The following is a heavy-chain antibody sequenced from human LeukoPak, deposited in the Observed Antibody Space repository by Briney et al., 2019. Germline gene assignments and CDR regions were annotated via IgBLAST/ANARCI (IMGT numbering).Heavy chain of an antibody. Sequence: TGVSLRLSCAGSAFTFNDYYMSRMPQAPGKGRVWFTYICSSSSYTNYADSVKSRFSSSTENAKNSLYMEMNSLRAEDTAAYYGSRCPGSEGAGWVAGFDIWGQGTMVTVSS. V-gene: IGHV3-11*06. D-gene: IGHD2-15*01. CDR1: AFTFNDYY. J-gene: IGHJ3*02. CDR3: SRCPGSEGAGWVAGFDI. CDR2: ICSSSSYT.